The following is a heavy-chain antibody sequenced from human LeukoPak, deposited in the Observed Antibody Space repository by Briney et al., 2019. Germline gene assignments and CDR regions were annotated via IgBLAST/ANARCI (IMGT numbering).Heavy chain of an antibody. CDR3: AKTDCTSTSCYIGWFDP. J-gene: IGHJ5*02. Sequence: GGSLRLSCAASGFTFSTYGMSWVRQAPGKGLEWVSAISPSGDNTYYADSMKGRFTISRDNSRNTLYLQVNTLRAADTALYYCAKTDCTSTSCYIGWFDPWGQGTLVTVSS. CDR1: GFTFSTYG. CDR2: ISPSGDNT. V-gene: IGHV3-23*01. D-gene: IGHD2-2*02.